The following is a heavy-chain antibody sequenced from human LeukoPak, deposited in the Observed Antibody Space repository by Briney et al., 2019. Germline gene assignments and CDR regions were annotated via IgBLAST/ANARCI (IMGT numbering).Heavy chain of an antibody. J-gene: IGHJ5*02. CDR3: ARLQEP. CDR1: GGSISSSHYY. CDR2: IYYSGST. Sequence: SEILSLTCTVSGGSISSSHYYWGWIRQPPGKGLEWIGSIYYSGSTYYNPSLKSRVAISVDTSKNQFSLRLSSVTAADTAVYYCARLQEPWGQGTLVTVSS. V-gene: IGHV4-39*01.